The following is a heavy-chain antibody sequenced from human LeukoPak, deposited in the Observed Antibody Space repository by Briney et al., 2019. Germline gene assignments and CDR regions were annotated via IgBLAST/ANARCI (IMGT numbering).Heavy chain of an antibody. CDR3: AKKVPANWGSYFDY. D-gene: IGHD7-27*01. CDR1: GFTFSSYA. J-gene: IGHJ4*02. Sequence: GGSLRLSCAASGFTFSSYAMSWVRQAPGRGLEWVSAISGSGDSTYSTDSVKGRFTISRDNSKNTLYLQMNSLRAEDTAVYYCAKKVPANWGSYFDYWGQGTLVTVSS. CDR2: ISGSGDST. V-gene: IGHV3-23*01.